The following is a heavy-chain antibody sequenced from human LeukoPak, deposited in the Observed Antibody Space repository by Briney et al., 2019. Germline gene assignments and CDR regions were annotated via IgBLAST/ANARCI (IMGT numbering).Heavy chain of an antibody. CDR1: GFTFSSNG. CDR3: ARDWGTSSLYLVN. CDR2: IQNDGNNK. D-gene: IGHD6-6*01. J-gene: IGHJ4*02. Sequence: PGGSLRLSCAASGFTFSSNGMHWVRQAPGKGLEWVAFIQNDGNNKKYADSVKGQFTISRDNSKNTLYLQMNSLTAEDTAVYYCARDWGTSSLYLVNWGQGTLVTVSS. V-gene: IGHV3-30*02.